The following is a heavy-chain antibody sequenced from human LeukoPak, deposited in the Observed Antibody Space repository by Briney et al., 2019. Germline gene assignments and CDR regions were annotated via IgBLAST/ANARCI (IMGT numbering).Heavy chain of an antibody. J-gene: IGHJ4*02. CDR3: AKSGYNRFDY. Sequence: GGSLRLSCAASGFTFSSSAMSWVRQAPGKGREWVSSISGSGSGGSTYYADSVKGRFTISRDNSKNTLYLQMNSLRAEDTAVYYCAKSGYNRFDYWGQGTLVTVSS. CDR1: GFTFSSSA. CDR2: ISGSGSGGST. D-gene: IGHD5-24*01. V-gene: IGHV3-23*01.